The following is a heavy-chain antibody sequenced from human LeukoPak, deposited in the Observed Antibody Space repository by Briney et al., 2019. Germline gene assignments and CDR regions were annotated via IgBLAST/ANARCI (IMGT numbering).Heavy chain of an antibody. CDR1: GFTFSSYS. J-gene: IGHJ4*02. CDR3: ARRAGAYSHPYDY. Sequence: WGSLRLSCAASGFTFSSYSMNWVRQVPGKGLEWVSSISSSSSYIYYADSVKGRFTISRDNSKNTLYLQMNSLRAEDTAVYYCARRAGAYSHPYDYWGQGTLVTVSS. D-gene: IGHD4/OR15-4a*01. CDR2: ISSSSSYI. V-gene: IGHV3-21*04.